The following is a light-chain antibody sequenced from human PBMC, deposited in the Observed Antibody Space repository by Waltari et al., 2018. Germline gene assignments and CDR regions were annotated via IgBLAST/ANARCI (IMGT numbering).Light chain of an antibody. V-gene: IGLV1-44*01. CDR3: AAWDDSLNGVV. CDR1: SPHTERNN. CDR2: SNN. J-gene: IGLJ2*01. Sequence: QSVLTQPPSASGTPGQRITISCSGSSPHTERNNVNWYQQFPGTAPKLLIYSNNYRPSGVPDRFSGSKSGTSASLAISGLQSEDEADYYCAAWDDSLNGVVFGGGTKLTVL.